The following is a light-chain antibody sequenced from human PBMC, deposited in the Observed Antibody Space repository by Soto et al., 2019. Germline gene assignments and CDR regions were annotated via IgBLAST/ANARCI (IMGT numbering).Light chain of an antibody. V-gene: IGLV2-14*01. Sequence: QSVLTQPASVSGSPGQSITISCTGTSSDVGGYNYVSWYQKHPGKAPKLVIYEVSNRPSGVSNRFSGSKSGNTASLTISGLQAEEEADYYCSSYTSSSTLRVFGNGIKVTVL. J-gene: IGLJ1*01. CDR3: SSYTSSSTLRV. CDR2: EVS. CDR1: SSDVGGYNY.